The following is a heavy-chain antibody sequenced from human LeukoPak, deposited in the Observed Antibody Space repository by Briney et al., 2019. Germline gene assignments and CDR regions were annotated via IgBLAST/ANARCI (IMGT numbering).Heavy chain of an antibody. V-gene: IGHV4-4*07. D-gene: IGHD1-1*01. CDR1: GCTISNYY. CDR2: IYNSGST. Sequence: SETLSLTCTVSGCTISNYYWSWIRQPAGKGLEWIGLIYNSGSTKYYASLKNRLIIIVSKTKNHMLLMLSSVTAADTAFYYCARERTPFDYWGQGTLVTVS. CDR3: ARERTPFDY. J-gene: IGHJ4*02.